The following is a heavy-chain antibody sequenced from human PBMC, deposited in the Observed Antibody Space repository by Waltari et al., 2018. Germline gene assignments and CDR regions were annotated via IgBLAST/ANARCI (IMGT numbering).Heavy chain of an antibody. J-gene: IGHJ4*02. CDR3: AKVLDYYGSGTLPGFDY. Sequence: ELQLVESGGGLVQPGGSLRLSCAASGFTFSSYAMSWVRQAPGKGLEWVSAISGSGGSTNNADAVKGRFTISRDKANNTLYLQMNSLRAEDTAVYYCAKVLDYYGSGTLPGFDYWGQGTLVTVSS. D-gene: IGHD3-10*01. CDR1: GFTFSSYA. CDR2: ISGSGGST. V-gene: IGHV3-23*04.